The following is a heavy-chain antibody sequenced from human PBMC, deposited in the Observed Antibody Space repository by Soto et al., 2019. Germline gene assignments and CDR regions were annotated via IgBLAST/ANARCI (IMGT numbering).Heavy chain of an antibody. V-gene: IGHV4-59*08. CDR2: IYYSGST. J-gene: IGHJ4*02. D-gene: IGHD6-13*01. CDR1: GGSISSYY. Sequence: PSETLSLTCTVSGGSISSYYWSWIRQPPGKGLEWIGYIYYSGSTNYNPSLKSRVTISVDTSKNQFSLKLSSVTAADTAVYYCARNLTAAAGDLEYWGQGTLVTVSS. CDR3: ARNLTAAAGDLEY.